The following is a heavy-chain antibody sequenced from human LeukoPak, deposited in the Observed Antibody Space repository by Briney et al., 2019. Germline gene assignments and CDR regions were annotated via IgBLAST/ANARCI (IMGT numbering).Heavy chain of an antibody. V-gene: IGHV3-7*03. CDR2: IKQDGSEK. Sequence: GGSPRLSCAASGFTFSSYWMSWVRQAPGKGLEWVANIKQDGSEKYYVDSVKGRFTISRDNAKNSLYLQMNSLRAEDTAVYYCARDLASYYDILTGYYATGAFDIWGQGTMVTVFS. CDR1: GFTFSSYW. J-gene: IGHJ3*02. D-gene: IGHD3-9*01. CDR3: ARDLASYYDILTGYYATGAFDI.